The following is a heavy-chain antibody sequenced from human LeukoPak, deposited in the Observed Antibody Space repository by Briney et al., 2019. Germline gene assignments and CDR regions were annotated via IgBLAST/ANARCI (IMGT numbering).Heavy chain of an antibody. V-gene: IGHV4-34*01. J-gene: IGHJ4*02. CDR1: GGAFHNYY. D-gene: IGHD4-23*01. CDR2: IDHSGSG. Sequence: SETLSLTCAVYGGAFHNYYWSWIRQPPGKGLEWIGEIDHSGSGNYNPSLKTRLMLSVDTSKSQISLRLTSETAADTAVYYCVRRAFGPRWQFLYEKKYYFDYWAQGTLVTVSS. CDR3: VRRAFGPRWQFLYEKKYYFDY.